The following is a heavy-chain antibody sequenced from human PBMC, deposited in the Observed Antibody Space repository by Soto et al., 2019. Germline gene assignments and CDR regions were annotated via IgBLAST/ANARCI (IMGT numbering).Heavy chain of an antibody. D-gene: IGHD5-18*01. CDR3: AREDTAMVDYYYGMDV. Sequence: SETLSLTCTVSGGSVSSGSYYWSWIRQPPWNGLEWIGYIYYSGSTNYNPSLKSRVTISVDTSKNQFSLKLSSVTAADTAVYYCAREDTAMVDYYYGMDVWGQGTTVTVSS. CDR1: GGSVSSGSYY. V-gene: IGHV4-61*01. CDR2: IYYSGST. J-gene: IGHJ6*02.